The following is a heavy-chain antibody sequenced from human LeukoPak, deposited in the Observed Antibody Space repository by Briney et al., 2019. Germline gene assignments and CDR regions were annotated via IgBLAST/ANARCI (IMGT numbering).Heavy chain of an antibody. Sequence: GGSLRLSCAASGFTFSSFSMNWVRQAPGKGLEWVSSISSSSYIYYADSVKGRFTISRDNAKNSLYLQMNSLRAEDTAVYYCARGVVTALGDFDYWGQGTLVTVSS. CDR1: GFTFSSFS. V-gene: IGHV3-21*01. D-gene: IGHD2-21*02. CDR3: ARGVVTALGDFDY. J-gene: IGHJ4*02. CDR2: ISSSSYI.